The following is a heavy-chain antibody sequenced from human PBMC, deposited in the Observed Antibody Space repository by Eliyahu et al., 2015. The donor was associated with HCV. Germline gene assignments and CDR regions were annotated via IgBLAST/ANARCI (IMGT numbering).Heavy chain of an antibody. Sequence: QITLKESGPTLVKPTQTLTLTCTFSGFSLSTSGVGVGWIRQPPGKALEWLALIYWDDDKRYSPSLKSRLTITKDTSKNQVVLTMTNMDPVDTATYYCAHSIVLMVYAQISGWFDPWGQGTLVTVSS. D-gene: IGHD2-8*01. CDR1: GFSLSTSGVG. CDR2: IYWDDDK. CDR3: AHSIVLMVYAQISGWFDP. V-gene: IGHV2-5*02. J-gene: IGHJ5*02.